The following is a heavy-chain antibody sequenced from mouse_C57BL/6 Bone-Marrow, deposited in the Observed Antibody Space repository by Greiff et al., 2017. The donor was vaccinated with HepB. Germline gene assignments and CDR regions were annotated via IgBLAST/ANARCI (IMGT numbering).Heavy chain of an antibody. Sequence: VKLMESGAELVRPGASVKLSCKASGYTFTDYYINWVKQRPGQGLEWIARIYPGSGNTYYNEKFKGKATLTAEKSSSTAYMQLSSLTSKDSAVYYCARGYYYGSSSYAMDYWGQGTSVTVSS. V-gene: IGHV1-76*01. D-gene: IGHD1-1*01. CDR3: ARGYYYGSSSYAMDY. CDR1: GYTFTDYY. CDR2: IYPGSGNT. J-gene: IGHJ4*01.